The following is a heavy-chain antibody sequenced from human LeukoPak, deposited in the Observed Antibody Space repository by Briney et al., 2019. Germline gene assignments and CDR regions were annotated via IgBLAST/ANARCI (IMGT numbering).Heavy chain of an antibody. CDR1: GFTFSSYA. V-gene: IGHV3-30-3*01. CDR3: ARDGEYSGYDSGLFDY. Sequence: PGGSLRLSCAASGFTFSSYAMHWVRQAPGKGLEWVAVISYDGSNKYYADSVKGRFTISRDNSKNTLYLQMNSLRAEVTAVYYCARDGEYSGYDSGLFDYWGQGTLVTVSS. D-gene: IGHD5-12*01. J-gene: IGHJ4*02. CDR2: ISYDGSNK.